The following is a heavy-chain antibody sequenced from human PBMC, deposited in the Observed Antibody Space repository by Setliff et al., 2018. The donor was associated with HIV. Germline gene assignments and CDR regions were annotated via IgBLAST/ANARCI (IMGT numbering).Heavy chain of an antibody. CDR2: IDPSDSYT. CDR1: GYSFTSYW. Sequence: PGESLKISCKGSGYSFTSYWISWVRQMPGKGLEWMGRIDPSDSYTNYSPSFQGQVTISADKSISTAYLQWSSLKASDTAMYYCVRRDGYKFDYWGQGTLVTVSS. CDR3: VRRDGYKFDY. V-gene: IGHV5-10-1*04. D-gene: IGHD5-12*01. J-gene: IGHJ4*02.